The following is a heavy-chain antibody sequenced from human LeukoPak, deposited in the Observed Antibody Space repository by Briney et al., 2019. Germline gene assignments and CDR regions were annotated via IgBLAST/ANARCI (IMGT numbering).Heavy chain of an antibody. D-gene: IGHD3-10*01. CDR3: ARVRGRWFDP. CDR1: GGSFSGYY. J-gene: IGHJ5*02. V-gene: IGHV4-34*01. Sequence: PSETLSLTCAVYGGSFSGYYWSWIRQPPGKGLEWIGEINHSGSTNYNPSLKSRVTISVDTSKNRFSLKLSSVTAADTAVYYCARVRGRWFDPWGQGTLVTVSS. CDR2: INHSGST.